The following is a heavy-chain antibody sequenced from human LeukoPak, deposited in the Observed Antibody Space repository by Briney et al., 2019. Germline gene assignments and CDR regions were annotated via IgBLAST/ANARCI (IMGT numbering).Heavy chain of an antibody. Sequence: SETLSLTCTVSGYSISSGYYWGWIRPPPGKGLEWIGSIYHSGSTNYSPSLKRGVFISVDTSNNQFSLNLNSVTAADTAVYYCARRGTHTVTIRYWGQGTLVTVSS. CDR3: ARRGTHTVTIRY. CDR2: IYHSGST. V-gene: IGHV4-38-2*02. CDR1: GYSISSGYY. J-gene: IGHJ4*02. D-gene: IGHD4-17*01.